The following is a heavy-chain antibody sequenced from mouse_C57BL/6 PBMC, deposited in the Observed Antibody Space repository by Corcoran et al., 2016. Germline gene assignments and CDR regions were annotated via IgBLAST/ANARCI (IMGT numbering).Heavy chain of an antibody. CDR2: INPNNGGT. V-gene: IGHV1-26*01. J-gene: IGHJ4*01. CDR3: ARKGRLYAMDY. CDR1: GYTFTDYY. Sequence: EVQLQQSGPELVKPGASVKISCKASGYTFTDYYMNWVKQSHGKSLEWIGDINPNNGGTSYNQKFKGKATLTVDKSSSTAYMELRSLTSEDSAVYYCARKGRLYAMDYWGQGTSVTVSS.